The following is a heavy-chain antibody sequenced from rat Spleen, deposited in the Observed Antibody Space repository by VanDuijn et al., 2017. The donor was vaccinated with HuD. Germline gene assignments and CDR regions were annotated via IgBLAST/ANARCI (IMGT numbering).Heavy chain of an antibody. D-gene: IGHD1-11*01. Sequence: EVQLVESGGGLVQPGRSLKLSCAASGFTFSDYYMAWVRQAPKKGLEWVASISYEGSSTYYGDYVKGRFTSSRDNAKSTLYLQMNSLRSDDTATYYCARQLTTEGYWGQGVMVTVSS. CDR1: GFTFSDYY. CDR2: ISYEGSST. V-gene: IGHV5-22*01. J-gene: IGHJ2*01. CDR3: ARQLTTEGY.